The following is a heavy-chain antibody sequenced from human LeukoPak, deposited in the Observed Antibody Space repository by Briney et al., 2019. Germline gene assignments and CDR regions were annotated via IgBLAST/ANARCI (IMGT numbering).Heavy chain of an antibody. CDR2: IYYSGST. Sequence: PSETLSLTCAVYGGSFSGYYWGWIRQPPGKGLEWIGSIYYSGSTYYNPSLKSRVPISVDTSKNQFSLKLSSVTAADTAVYYCARQRAYCSGGSCYFPSFDYWGQGTLVTVSS. CDR3: ARQRAYCSGGSCYFPSFDY. V-gene: IGHV4-39*01. D-gene: IGHD2-15*01. CDR1: GGSFSGYY. J-gene: IGHJ4*02.